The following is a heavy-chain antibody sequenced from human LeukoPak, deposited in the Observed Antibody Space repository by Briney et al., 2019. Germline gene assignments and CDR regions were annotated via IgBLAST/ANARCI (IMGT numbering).Heavy chain of an antibody. CDR1: GGSINSGGYY. D-gene: IGHD2-15*01. J-gene: IGHJ5*02. Sequence: SQTLSLTCTVSGGSINSGGYYWSWIRQPPGKGLEWIGEINHSGSTNYNPSLKSRVTISVDTSKNQFSLKLSSVTAADTAVYYCASILGEVVVAATPGNWFDPWGQGTLVSVSS. CDR3: ASILGEVVVAATPGNWFDP. V-gene: IGHV4-30-2*01. CDR2: INHSGST.